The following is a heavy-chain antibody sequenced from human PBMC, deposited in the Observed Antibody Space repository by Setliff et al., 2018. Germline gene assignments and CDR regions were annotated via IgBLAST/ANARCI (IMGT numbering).Heavy chain of an antibody. CDR3: VKLVPQAISSDP. Sequence: PGGSLRLSCAASGFTFSDHWMHWVRQVPGKGLVWIGHIKSKTDGGTTDYAAPVKGRFAISRDDSKNTLYLQMNSLKTEDTAIYYCVKLVPQAISSDPWGQGTLVTVSS. J-gene: IGHJ5*02. CDR2: IKSKTDGGTT. CDR1: GFTFSDHW. V-gene: IGHV3-15*01. D-gene: IGHD3-10*01.